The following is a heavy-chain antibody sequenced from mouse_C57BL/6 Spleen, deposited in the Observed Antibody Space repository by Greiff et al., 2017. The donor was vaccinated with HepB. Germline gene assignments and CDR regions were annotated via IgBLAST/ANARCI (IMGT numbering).Heavy chain of an antibody. J-gene: IGHJ4*01. CDR1: GFTFSDYG. CDR2: ISSGSSTI. D-gene: IGHD2-1*01. Sequence: EVKLQESGGGLVKPGGSLKLSCAASGFTFSDYGMHWVRQAPEKGLEWVAYISSGSSTIYYADTVKGRFTISRDNAKNTLFLQMTSLRAEDTAMYYCARPVYYGNFYAMDYWGQGTSVTVSS. V-gene: IGHV5-17*01. CDR3: ARPVYYGNFYAMDY.